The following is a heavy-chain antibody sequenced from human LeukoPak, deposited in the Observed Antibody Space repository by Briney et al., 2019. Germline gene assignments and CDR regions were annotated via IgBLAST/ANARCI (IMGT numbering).Heavy chain of an antibody. J-gene: IGHJ4*02. V-gene: IGHV3-11*01. Sequence: GGSLRLSCAASGFTFSDYYMSWIRQAPGKGLEWVSYISSSGSTTYYADSVKGRFTISRDNAKNSLYLQMNSLRAEDTAVYYCARDYYYDSSGYDYWGQGTLSPSPQ. CDR2: ISSSGSTT. CDR1: GFTFSDYY. CDR3: ARDYYYDSSGYDY. D-gene: IGHD3-22*01.